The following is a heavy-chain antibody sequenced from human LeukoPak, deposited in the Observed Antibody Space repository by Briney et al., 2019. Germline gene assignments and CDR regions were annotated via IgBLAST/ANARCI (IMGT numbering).Heavy chain of an antibody. CDR2: INPSGGST. Sequence: ASVKVSCKASGYTFTSYYIHWLRQAPGQGLEWMGIINPSGGSTSYAQKFQGRLTMARGTSTSTLYMELSSLRSEDTAVYYCARVGTMTHRVYYFSYSGQGTLVTVSS. J-gene: IGHJ4*02. D-gene: IGHD1-1*01. V-gene: IGHV1-46*01. CDR3: ARVGTMTHRVYYFSY. CDR1: GYTFTSYY.